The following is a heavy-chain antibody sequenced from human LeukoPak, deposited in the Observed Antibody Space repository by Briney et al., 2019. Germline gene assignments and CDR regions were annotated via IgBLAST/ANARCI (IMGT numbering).Heavy chain of an antibody. CDR3: ARSYYDILTGYSPFDY. Sequence: GASVKVSCKASGYTFTSYGISWVRQAPGQGLEGMGWISAYNGNTNYAQKLQGRVTMTTDTSTSTAYMELRSLRSDDTAVYYCARSYYDILTGYSPFDYWGQGTLVTVSS. D-gene: IGHD3-9*01. J-gene: IGHJ4*02. CDR2: ISAYNGNT. CDR1: GYTFTSYG. V-gene: IGHV1-18*01.